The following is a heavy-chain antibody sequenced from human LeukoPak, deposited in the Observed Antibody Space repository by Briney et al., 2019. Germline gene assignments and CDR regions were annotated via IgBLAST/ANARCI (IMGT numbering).Heavy chain of an antibody. J-gene: IGHJ4*02. CDR1: GFTFSSYG. V-gene: IGHV3-33*01. D-gene: IGHD2-2*03. CDR3: ARDLPSAGYFDY. CDR2: IWYDGSNK. Sequence: GGPLRLSCAASGFTFSSYGMHWVRQAPGKGLEWVAVIWYDGSNKYYADSVKGRFTISRDNSKNTLYLQMNSLRAEDTAVYYCARDLPSAGYFDYWGQGTLVTVSS.